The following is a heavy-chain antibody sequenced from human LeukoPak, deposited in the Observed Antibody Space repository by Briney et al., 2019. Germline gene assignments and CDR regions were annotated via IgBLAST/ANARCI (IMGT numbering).Heavy chain of an antibody. D-gene: IGHD6-19*01. V-gene: IGHV3-48*04. J-gene: IGHJ4*02. CDR2: ISSSGSTI. Sequence: GGSLRLSCAASGFTFSSYGMHWVRQAPGKGLEWVSYISSSGSTIYYADSVKGRFTISRDNAKNSLYLQMNSLRAEDTAVYYCAREQHYSSGLDYWGQGTLVTVSS. CDR1: GFTFSSYG. CDR3: AREQHYSSGLDY.